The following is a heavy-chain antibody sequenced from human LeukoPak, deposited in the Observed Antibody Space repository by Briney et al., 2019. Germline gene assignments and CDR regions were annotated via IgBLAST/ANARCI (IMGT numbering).Heavy chain of an antibody. CDR1: GFTLSSYD. CDR2: ISYDGSKK. D-gene: IGHD3-10*01. CDR3: ARGSKWFGELIRRGEYYFDY. Sequence: PGGSLRLSSAASGFTLSSYDIHWVRQAPGKGLEWVAVISYDGSKKYYADSVKGRLTISRDNSKNTLYLQMNSLRAEDTAVYYCARGSKWFGELIRRGEYYFDYWDQGTLVTVSS. J-gene: IGHJ4*02. V-gene: IGHV3-30*04.